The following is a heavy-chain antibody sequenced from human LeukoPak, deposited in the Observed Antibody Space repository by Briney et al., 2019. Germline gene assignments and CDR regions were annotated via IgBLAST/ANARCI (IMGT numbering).Heavy chain of an antibody. CDR1: GGTFSSYA. V-gene: IGHV1-69*05. D-gene: IGHD2-2*01. CDR2: IIPIFGTA. J-gene: IGHJ5*02. Sequence: SSVKVSCKASGGTFSSYAISWVRQAPGQGLEWMGRIIPIFGTANYAQKFQGRVTITTDESTRTAYMELSSLRSEDTAVYYCARGAMKIHHNWFDPWGQGTLVTVSS. CDR3: ARGAMKIHHNWFDP.